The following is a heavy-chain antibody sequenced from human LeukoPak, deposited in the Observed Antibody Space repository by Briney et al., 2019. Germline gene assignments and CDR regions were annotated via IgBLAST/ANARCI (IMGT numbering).Heavy chain of an antibody. CDR2: INRSGGST. D-gene: IGHD5-18*01. J-gene: IGHJ4*02. CDR1: GYTFTKYD. CDR3: AREDVDADSMDY. V-gene: IGHV1-46*01. Sequence: ASVNLSCKASGYTFTKYDMNWVRQAPGQGLEWMGIINRSGGSTRYAQKFQGRVAMTRDTSTSTLYMELNSLRSEDTAVYYCAREDVDADSMDYWGQGTLVTVSS.